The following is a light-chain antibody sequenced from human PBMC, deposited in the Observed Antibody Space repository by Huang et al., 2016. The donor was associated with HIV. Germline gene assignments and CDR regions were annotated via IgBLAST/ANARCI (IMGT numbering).Light chain of an antibody. CDR1: QSVRNN. CDR3: HQYNNWPQT. CDR2: GAS. V-gene: IGKV3-15*01. Sequence: IVVTQSPATLSVSPGERATLSCRASQSVRNNLAWYQQKPGQAPRLLIYGASTRATGIPDRFSGSGSGTEFTLSISSLQSEDFAVYFCHQYNNWPQTFGGGTKVEIK. J-gene: IGKJ4*01.